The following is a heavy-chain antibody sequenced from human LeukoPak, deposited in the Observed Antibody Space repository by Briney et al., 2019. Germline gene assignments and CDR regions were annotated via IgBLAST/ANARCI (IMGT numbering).Heavy chain of an antibody. J-gene: IGHJ6*02. D-gene: IGHD4-11*01. Sequence: SETLSITCAVYGGSFSGYYWSWIRQPPGKGLEWIGEINHSGSTNYNPSLKSRVTISVDTSKNQFSLKLSSVTAADTAVYYCARGTVDYYYGMDVWGQGTTVTVSS. V-gene: IGHV4-34*01. CDR2: INHSGST. CDR1: GGSFSGYY. CDR3: ARGTVDYYYGMDV.